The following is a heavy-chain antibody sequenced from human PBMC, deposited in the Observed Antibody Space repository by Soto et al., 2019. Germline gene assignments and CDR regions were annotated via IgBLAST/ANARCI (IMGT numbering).Heavy chain of an antibody. CDR3: AHIVVSGLGYYFDY. V-gene: IGHV2-5*02. CDR1: VFSLSSTRMA. CDR2: IYWDDDK. Sequence: QITLKESGPTLVKPTQTRTLTCTYSVFSLSSTRMAVGWIRQPPGKALEWLALIYWDDDKRYSPFLKSRLTITKDTSKNQVVLTMSNMDPVDTARYYCAHIVVSGLGYYFDYWGQGTLVTVSS. J-gene: IGHJ4*02. D-gene: IGHD6-19*01.